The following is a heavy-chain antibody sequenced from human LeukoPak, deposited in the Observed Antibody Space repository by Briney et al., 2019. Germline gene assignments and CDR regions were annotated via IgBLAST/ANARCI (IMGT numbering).Heavy chain of an antibody. Sequence: SVKVSCKASGGTFSSYAISWVRQAPGQGLEWMGGIIPIFGTANYAQKFQGRVTITTDESTSTAYMELSSLRSEDTAVYYCARSYCSSTSCSKNWFDPWGQGTLVTVSS. D-gene: IGHD2-2*01. CDR3: ARSYCSSTSCSKNWFDP. J-gene: IGHJ5*02. V-gene: IGHV1-69*05. CDR2: IIPIFGTA. CDR1: GGTFSSYA.